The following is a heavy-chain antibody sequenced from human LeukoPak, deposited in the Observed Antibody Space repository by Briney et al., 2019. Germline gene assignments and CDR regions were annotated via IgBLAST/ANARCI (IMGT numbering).Heavy chain of an antibody. CDR2: IYYSGHT. Sequence: SETLSLTCTVSGASVSDYYWSWVRQPPGKGLEWVGYIYYSGHTNYNPSLKSRVTTSVDTSKNQFSLKLSSVTAADTAVYYCARGGDRGYTYWGQGPLVTVSS. CDR3: ARGGDRGYTY. CDR1: GASVSDYY. V-gene: IGHV4-59*02. J-gene: IGHJ4*02. D-gene: IGHD5-18*01.